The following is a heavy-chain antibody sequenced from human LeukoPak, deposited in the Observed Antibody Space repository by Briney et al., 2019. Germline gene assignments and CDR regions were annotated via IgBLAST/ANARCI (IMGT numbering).Heavy chain of an antibody. J-gene: IGHJ4*02. D-gene: IGHD5-12*01. V-gene: IGHV1-69*02. CDR1: GGTFSSYT. Sequence: GASVKVSCKASGGTFSSYTFNWVRQAPGQGLEWMGRVIPILDIVNYAQKFQGRVTITADKSTSTAYMELSSLRSEDTAVYYCDSESGYDGVGHWGQGPLVSVSS. CDR2: VIPILDIV. CDR3: DSESGYDGVGH.